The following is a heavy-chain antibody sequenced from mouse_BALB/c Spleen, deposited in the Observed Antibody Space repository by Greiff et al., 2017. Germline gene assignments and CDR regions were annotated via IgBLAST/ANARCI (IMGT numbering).Heavy chain of an antibody. D-gene: IGHD4-1*01. J-gene: IGHJ2*01. V-gene: IGHV5-6-3*01. Sequence: EVKLVESGGGLVQPGGSLKLSCAASGFTFSSYGMSWVRQTPDKRLELVATINSNGGSTYYPDSVKGRFTISRDNAKNTLYLQMSSLKSEDTAMYYCARDQGWDACFDYWGQGTTLTVSS. CDR2: INSNGGST. CDR1: GFTFSSYG. CDR3: ARDQGWDACFDY.